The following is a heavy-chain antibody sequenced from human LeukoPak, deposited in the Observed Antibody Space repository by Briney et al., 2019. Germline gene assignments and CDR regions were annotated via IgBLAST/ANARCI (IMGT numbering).Heavy chain of an antibody. Sequence: GGSLRLSCAVSGFTFSSSAISWVRQAPGKGLEWVSTITGSGDSTYYADSVQGRFTISRDNSNNTLYLQMNSLRADDTAVYYCVKRGYCSSNSCIRALSRRFDPWRQGTLVTVSS. CDR2: ITGSGDST. CDR3: VKRGYCSSNSCIRALSRRFDP. J-gene: IGHJ5*02. D-gene: IGHD2-2*01. V-gene: IGHV3-23*01. CDR1: GFTFSSSA.